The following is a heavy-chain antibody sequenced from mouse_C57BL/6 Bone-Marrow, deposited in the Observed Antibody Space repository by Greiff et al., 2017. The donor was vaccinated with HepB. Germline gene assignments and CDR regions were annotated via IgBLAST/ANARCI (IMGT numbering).Heavy chain of an antibody. CDR3: TPMAWFAY. CDR1: GFNIKDDY. J-gene: IGHJ3*01. V-gene: IGHV14-4*01. CDR2: IDPENGDT. Sequence: EVQLQASGAELVRPGASVKLSCTASGFNIKDDYMHWVKQRPEQGLEWIGWIDPENGDTEYASKFQGKATITADTSSNTAYLQLSSLTSEDTAVYYCTPMAWFAYWGQGTLVTVSA. D-gene: IGHD1-1*02.